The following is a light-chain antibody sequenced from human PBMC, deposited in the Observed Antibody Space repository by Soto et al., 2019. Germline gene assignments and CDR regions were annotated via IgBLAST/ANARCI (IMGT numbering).Light chain of an antibody. Sequence: EIVLTQSPGTLSLSPGERATLSCRASQSVSNNYLAWYQQKPGQAPRLLIYGASNRATGIPDRFSGSGSGTDFTPTISRLEPEEFAVYYCHQYGSSGTFGQGTKVDIK. CDR3: HQYGSSGT. V-gene: IGKV3-20*01. CDR2: GAS. CDR1: QSVSNNY. J-gene: IGKJ1*01.